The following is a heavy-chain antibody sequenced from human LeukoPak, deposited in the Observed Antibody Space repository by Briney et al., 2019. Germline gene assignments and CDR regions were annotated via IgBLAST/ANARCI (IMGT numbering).Heavy chain of an antibody. CDR3: ARGLDSSNGMDV. V-gene: IGHV3-33*01. CDR1: GFTFSSYG. CDR2: IWYDGSNK. J-gene: IGHJ6*04. Sequence: PGRSLRLSCAASGFTFSSYGMHWVRQAPGKGLEWVAVIWYDGSNKYYADSVKGRFTISRDNSKNTLYLQMNSLRAEDTAVYYCARGLDSSNGMDVWGKGTTVTVPS. D-gene: IGHD2-2*03.